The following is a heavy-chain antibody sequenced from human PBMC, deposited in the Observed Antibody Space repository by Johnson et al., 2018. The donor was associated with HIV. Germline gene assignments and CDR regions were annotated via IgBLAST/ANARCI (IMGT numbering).Heavy chain of an antibody. D-gene: IGHD2-15*01. CDR1: GFAFSSYG. J-gene: IGHJ3*01. Sequence: QVQLVESGGGVVQPGGSLRLSCVASGFAFSSYGMHWVRQAPGKGLEWVSFIRYDGGNKSYGDSVKGRFTISRDNSNNTLYVQLISLRAEDMAVYFCARGSRYGSSGSCPEAFDVWGQGTMVTVSS. CDR3: ARGSRYGSSGSCPEAFDV. V-gene: IGHV3-30*02. CDR2: IRYDGGNK.